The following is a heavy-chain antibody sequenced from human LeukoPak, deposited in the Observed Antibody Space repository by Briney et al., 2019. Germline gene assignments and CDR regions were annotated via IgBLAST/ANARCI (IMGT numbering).Heavy chain of an antibody. Sequence: SETLSLTCTVSGGSISSYYWSWIRQPPGKGLEWIGYIYYSGSTNYNPSLKSRVTISVDTSKNQFPLKLSPVTAADTAVYYCARQLVPNWYFDLWGRGTLVTVSS. CDR1: GGSISSYY. D-gene: IGHD6-13*01. J-gene: IGHJ2*01. CDR2: IYYSGST. V-gene: IGHV4-59*08. CDR3: ARQLVPNWYFDL.